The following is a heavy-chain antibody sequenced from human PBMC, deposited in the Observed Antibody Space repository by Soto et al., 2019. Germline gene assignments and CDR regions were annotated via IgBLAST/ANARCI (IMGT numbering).Heavy chain of an antibody. J-gene: IGHJ4*02. CDR2: IWYDGSNK. CDR3: AREGVTIDY. Sequence: QVQLVESGGGVVQPGRSLRLSCAASGFTFSSYGMHWVREAPGKGLEWVAVIWYDGSNKYYADSVKGRFTISRDNYKNTLYLQMNSLRAEDTAVYYCAREGVTIDYWGQGTLVTVSS. CDR1: GFTFSSYG. D-gene: IGHD4-17*01. V-gene: IGHV3-33*01.